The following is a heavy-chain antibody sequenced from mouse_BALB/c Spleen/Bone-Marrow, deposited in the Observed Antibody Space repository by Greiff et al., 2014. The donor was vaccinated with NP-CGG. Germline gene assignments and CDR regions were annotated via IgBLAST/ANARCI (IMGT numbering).Heavy chain of an antibody. D-gene: IGHD2-3*01. CDR3: ARNGYYGWITY. J-gene: IGHJ3*01. CDR2: INPDSRTI. V-gene: IGHV4-1*02. CDR1: GFDFSGYW. Sequence: LVESGGSPKLSCAASGFDFSGYWMTWVRQAPGKGLEWIGEINPDSRTINYKPSLKEKFIMSRDNAKNTLYLQMSKVRSEDTALYYCARNGYYGWITYWGQGTLVTVSA.